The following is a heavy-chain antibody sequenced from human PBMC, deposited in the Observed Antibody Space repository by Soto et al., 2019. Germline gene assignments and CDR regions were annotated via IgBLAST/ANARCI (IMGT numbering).Heavy chain of an antibody. V-gene: IGHV1-3*01. CDR1: GYTFSAYT. CDR2: INAGSGNT. CDR3: ARDTETLGPRANDALDI. J-gene: IGHJ3*02. Sequence: QAQLVQSGAEMKKPGASVKVSCKATGYTFSAYTMNWVRQAPGQSLEWMGWINAGSGNTKYSQNFQGRVSITRDTSVGTVYMELTGLTSEDTAVYYCARDTETLGPRANDALDIWGQGTMVSVSS. D-gene: IGHD3-3*02.